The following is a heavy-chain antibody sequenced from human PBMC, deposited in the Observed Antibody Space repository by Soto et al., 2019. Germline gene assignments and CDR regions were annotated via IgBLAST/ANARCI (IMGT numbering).Heavy chain of an antibody. CDR2: IWYDGSNK. CDR1: GFTFSSYG. CDR3: ARYSLGSAHARSYGAPFRIYYYYYMDV. Sequence: QVQLVESGGGVVQPGRSLRLSCAASGFTFSSYGMHWVRQAPGKGLEWVAVIWYDGSNKYYADSVKGRFTISRDNSKNTWYGKRDGLRAGDTAVYYCARYSLGSAHARSYGAPFRIYYYYYMDVWGKGTTVTVSS. D-gene: IGHD4-17*01. J-gene: IGHJ6*03. V-gene: IGHV3-33*01.